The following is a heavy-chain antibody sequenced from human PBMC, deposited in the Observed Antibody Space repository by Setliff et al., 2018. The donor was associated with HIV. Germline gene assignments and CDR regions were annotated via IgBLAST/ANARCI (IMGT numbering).Heavy chain of an antibody. V-gene: IGHV3-7*03. CDR1: RFDFNNYW. J-gene: IGHJ3*02. CDR3: ARDDSNGNADAFDI. D-gene: IGHD5-18*01. Sequence: GSLRLSCAASRFDFNNYWMCWVRQAPGKGLEWVANIGQYGSEKNYVDSVKGRFTISRDNAKNSMDLQMTSLRAEDTAVYYCARDDSNGNADAFDIWGQGTTVTVSS. CDR2: IGQYGSEK.